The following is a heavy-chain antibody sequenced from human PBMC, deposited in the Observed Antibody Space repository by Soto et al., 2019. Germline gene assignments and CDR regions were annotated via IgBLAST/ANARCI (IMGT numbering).Heavy chain of an antibody. Sequence: SETLSFTCTVSGGSISSYYWSWIRQPPGKGLEWIGYIYYSGSTNYNPSLKSRVTISVDTSKNQFSLKLSSVTAADTAAYYCARDSGKYYDFWSGIGSFDPWGQGTLVTVSS. CDR2: IYYSGST. CDR3: ARDSGKYYDFWSGIGSFDP. J-gene: IGHJ5*02. D-gene: IGHD3-3*01. CDR1: GGSISSYY. V-gene: IGHV4-59*01.